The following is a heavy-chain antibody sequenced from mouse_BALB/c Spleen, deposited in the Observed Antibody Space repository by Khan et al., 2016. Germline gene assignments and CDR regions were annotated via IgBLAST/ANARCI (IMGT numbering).Heavy chain of an antibody. CDR3: ATCYYYGSSYYAMDY. CDR2: INPSTGYT. D-gene: IGHD1-1*01. J-gene: IGHJ4*01. V-gene: IGHV1-7*01. CDR1: GYTFTSYW. Sequence: QIQLVQSGAELAKPGASVKMSCKASGYTFTSYWMHWVIQRPGQGLEWIGYINPSTGYTEYNQKFKDKATLTADKSSSTAYMQLSSLTSEDSAVYYCATCYYYGSSYYAMDYWGQGTSVTVSS.